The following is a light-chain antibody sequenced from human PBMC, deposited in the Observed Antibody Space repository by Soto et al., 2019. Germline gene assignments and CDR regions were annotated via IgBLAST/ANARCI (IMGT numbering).Light chain of an antibody. J-gene: IGKJ4*01. CDR1: ESVSRY. CDR2: DAS. V-gene: IGKV3-11*01. CDR3: QQRSDWPST. Sequence: EIVLTQSPATLSLSPGNRATLSCRVSESVSRYLAWYQQKPGQAPRLLIYDASSRAAGIPARFSGSGSGTDFTLTITSLEPEDFEVYYCQQRSDWPSTFGGGTKVEIK.